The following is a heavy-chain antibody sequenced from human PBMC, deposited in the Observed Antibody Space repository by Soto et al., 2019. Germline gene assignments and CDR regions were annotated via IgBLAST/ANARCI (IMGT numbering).Heavy chain of an antibody. D-gene: IGHD6-13*01. Sequence: GGSLRLSCGASGFIFTNFWMHWVRQVPGKGLVWVSRIDTSGSSTSYADSVKGRFTISRDNAKNTVSLQMNSLRAEDTGVYYCAKDSWYFDLWSQGSLVTVSS. CDR3: AKDSWYFDL. CDR2: IDTSGSST. J-gene: IGHJ4*02. CDR1: GFIFTNFW. V-gene: IGHV3-74*01.